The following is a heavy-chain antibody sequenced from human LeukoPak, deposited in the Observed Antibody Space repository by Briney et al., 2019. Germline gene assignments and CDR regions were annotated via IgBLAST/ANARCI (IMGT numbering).Heavy chain of an antibody. J-gene: IGHJ4*02. CDR1: GGSFSGYY. CDR3: ARRLLWFGEPKGKYFDY. D-gene: IGHD3-10*01. V-gene: IGHV4-34*01. Sequence: SETLSLTCAVYGGSFSGYYWSWIRQPPGKGLEWIGEINHSGSTNYNPSLKSRVTISVDTSKNQFSLKLSSVTAADTAVYYCARRLLWFGEPKGKYFDYWGQGTLVIVSS. CDR2: INHSGST.